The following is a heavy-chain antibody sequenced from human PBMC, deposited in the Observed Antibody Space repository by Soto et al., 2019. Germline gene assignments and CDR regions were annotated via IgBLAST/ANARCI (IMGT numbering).Heavy chain of an antibody. D-gene: IGHD5-12*01. CDR3: ARVHIVAAMGFDY. Sequence: PGESLKISCKGSGYSFTSYWIGWVRQLPGKGLEWLGIIYPGDSDTRYSPSFQGQVIISADKSINTAYLQWSSLKASDTAMYYCARVHIVAAMGFDYWAQGPLVTVSS. CDR2: IYPGDSDT. J-gene: IGHJ4*02. CDR1: GYSFTSYW. V-gene: IGHV5-51*01.